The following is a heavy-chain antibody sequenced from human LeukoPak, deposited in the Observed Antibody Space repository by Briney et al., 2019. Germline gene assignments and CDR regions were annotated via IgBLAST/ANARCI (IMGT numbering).Heavy chain of an antibody. CDR3: ARMEKFYYGSGGFSPPLMDV. D-gene: IGHD3-10*01. V-gene: IGHV3-23*01. J-gene: IGHJ6*02. CDR2: LSGSGAST. CDR1: GFSFSSYA. Sequence: PGGSLRLSCAASGFSFSSYAMSWVRQAPGKGLEWVSALSGSGASTYYADSVKGRFTISRDNAKNSLYLQMNSLRAEDTAVYYCARMEKFYYGSGGFSPPLMDVWGQGTTVIVSS.